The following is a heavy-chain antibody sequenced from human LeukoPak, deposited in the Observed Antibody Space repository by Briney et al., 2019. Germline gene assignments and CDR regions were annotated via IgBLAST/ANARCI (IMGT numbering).Heavy chain of an antibody. CDR3: AKDARNRLLYHGGYFDY. Sequence: PGGSLRLSCAASEFTFSSYAMSWVRQAPGKGLEWVSAISGSGGSTYYADSVKGRFTISRDNSKNTLYLQMNSLRAEDTAVYYCAKDARNRLLYHGGYFDYWGQGTLVTVSS. CDR2: ISGSGGST. D-gene: IGHD2-8*01. V-gene: IGHV3-23*01. J-gene: IGHJ4*02. CDR1: EFTFSSYA.